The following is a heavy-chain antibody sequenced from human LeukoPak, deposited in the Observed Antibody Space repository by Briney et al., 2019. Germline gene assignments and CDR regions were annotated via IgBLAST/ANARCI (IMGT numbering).Heavy chain of an antibody. V-gene: IGHV1-2*02. CDR2: INPDSGGT. CDR1: GYTFTGYY. CDR3: ARGRGTTSAGHLDY. Sequence: ASVKVSCKTSGYTFTGYYIHWVRQAPGQGLEWMGWINPDSGGTDYAQKFQGRVTMTRDTSISTYYMDLGRLRYDDTAMYFCARGRGTTSAGHLDYWGQGTLVTVSS. J-gene: IGHJ4*02. D-gene: IGHD1-1*01.